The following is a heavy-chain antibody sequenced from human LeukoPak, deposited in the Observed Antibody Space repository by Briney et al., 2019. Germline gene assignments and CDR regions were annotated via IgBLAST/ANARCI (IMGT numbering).Heavy chain of an antibody. J-gene: IGHJ5*02. CDR2: INPNSGGT. V-gene: IGHV1-2*02. CDR3: ARADIVVVPAAMPSAKFDP. CDR1: GYTFTGYY. Sequence: ASVKVSCKASGYTFTGYYMHWVRQAPGQGLEWMGWINPNSGGTNYAQKFQGRVTMTRDTFISTAYMELSRLRSDDTAVYYCARADIVVVPAAMPSAKFDPWGQGTLVTVSS. D-gene: IGHD2-2*01.